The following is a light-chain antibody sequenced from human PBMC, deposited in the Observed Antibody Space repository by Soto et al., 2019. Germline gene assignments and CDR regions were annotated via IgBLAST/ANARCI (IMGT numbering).Light chain of an antibody. V-gene: IGLV2-14*01. Sequence: ALTQPASVSGSPGQSITISCTGTSSDVGGYNYVSWYQQHPGKAPKLMIYDVSNRPSGVSNRFSGSKSGNTASLTISGLQAEDEADYYCSSYSSSSSWVFGGGTKLTVL. J-gene: IGLJ2*01. CDR2: DVS. CDR3: SSYSSSSSWV. CDR1: SSDVGGYNY.